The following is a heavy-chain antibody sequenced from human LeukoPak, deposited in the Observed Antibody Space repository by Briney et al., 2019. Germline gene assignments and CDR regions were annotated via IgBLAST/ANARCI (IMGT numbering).Heavy chain of an antibody. V-gene: IGHV3-7*01. Sequence: PGGSLRLSCAASGFTFSSYWMSWVRQAPGKGLEGVANIKQDGSEKYYVDSVKGRFTISRDNAKNSLYLQMNSLRAEDTAVYYCARDFRYLYSSGWYPTLNPWGQGTLVSVSS. D-gene: IGHD6-19*01. CDR2: IKQDGSEK. CDR3: ARDFRYLYSSGWYPTLNP. CDR1: GFTFSSYW. J-gene: IGHJ5*02.